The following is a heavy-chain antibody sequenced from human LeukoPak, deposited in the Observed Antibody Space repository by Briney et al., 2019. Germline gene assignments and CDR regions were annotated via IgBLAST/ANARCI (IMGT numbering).Heavy chain of an antibody. CDR2: ISGSGGSA. Sequence: GGSLRLSCAASGFMFTTYAMSWVRQAPGKGLEWVSSISGSGGSAYYADSVKGRFTMSRDTSKHTVYLHMSSLRAEDTATYYCARDGGSTWYWGPFDVWGQGTKVTVSS. J-gene: IGHJ3*01. CDR3: ARDGGSTWYWGPFDV. V-gene: IGHV3-23*01. CDR1: GFMFTTYA. D-gene: IGHD6-13*01.